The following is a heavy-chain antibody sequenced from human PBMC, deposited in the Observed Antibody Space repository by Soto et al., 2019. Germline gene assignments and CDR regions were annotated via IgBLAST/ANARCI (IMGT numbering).Heavy chain of an antibody. CDR3: AKDRQWLSHFDY. CDR2: ISGSGGST. J-gene: IGHJ4*02. V-gene: IGHV3-23*01. CDR1: GFSLSSYA. Sequence: PGGSLRLSCAASGFSLSSYAMSWVRQAPGKGLEWVSVISGSGGSTFYADSVKGRFTISRDISKNTLYLQMNSLRAEDTAVYYYAKDRQWLSHFDYWGQGTLVTVSS. D-gene: IGHD6-19*01.